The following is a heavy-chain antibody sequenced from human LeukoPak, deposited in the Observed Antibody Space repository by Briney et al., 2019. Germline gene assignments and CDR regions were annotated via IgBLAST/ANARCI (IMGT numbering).Heavy chain of an antibody. D-gene: IGHD3-10*01. CDR3: ARAGIFDY. CDR2: INPSGGST. V-gene: IGHV1-46*01. J-gene: IGHJ4*02. CDR1: GYTSTIYY. Sequence: ASVKVSCKASGYTSTIYYIHWVRQAPGQGLEWMGIINPSGGSTSYAQKFQGRVTMTRDTSTSTVYMELSSLRSEVTAVYYCARAGIFDYWGQGTLVTVSS.